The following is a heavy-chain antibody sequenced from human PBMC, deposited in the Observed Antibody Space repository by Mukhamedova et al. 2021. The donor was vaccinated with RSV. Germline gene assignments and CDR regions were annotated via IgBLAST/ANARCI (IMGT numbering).Heavy chain of an antibody. CDR2: ISSSSSYI. CDR1: S. CDR3: ARDREGFGSLHDAFDI. Sequence: SMNWVRQAPGKGLEWVSSISSSSSYIYYADSVKGRFTISRDNAKNSLYLQMNSLRAEDTAVYYCARDREGFGSLHDAFDIWGQGT. J-gene: IGHJ3*02. D-gene: IGHD3-10*01. V-gene: IGHV3-21*01.